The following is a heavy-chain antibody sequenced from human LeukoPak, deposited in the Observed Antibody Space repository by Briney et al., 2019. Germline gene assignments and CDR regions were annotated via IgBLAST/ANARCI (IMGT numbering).Heavy chain of an antibody. J-gene: IGHJ5*02. D-gene: IGHD3-10*01. CDR3: AKGAMVRGVIITGCFDP. V-gene: IGHV3-9*01. CDR2: ISWNSGSI. CDR1: GFTFDDYA. Sequence: GRSLRLSCAASGFTFDDYAMHWVRQAPGEGLEWVSGISWNSGSIGYADSVKGRFTISRDNAKNSLYLQMNSLRAEDTALYYCAKGAMVRGVIITGCFDPWGQGTLVTVSS.